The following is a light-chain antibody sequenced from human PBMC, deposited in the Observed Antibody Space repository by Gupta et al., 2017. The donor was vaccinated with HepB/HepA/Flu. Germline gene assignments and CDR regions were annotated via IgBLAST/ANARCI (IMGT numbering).Light chain of an antibody. J-gene: IGLJ1*01. CDR1: SSDIGTNF. V-gene: IGLV1-47*01. CDR2: RNH. Sequence: QSVLTQPPSASGTPGQRVTISCSGSSSDIGTNFVSWYQQLPGTAPKLLIYRNHERPSGVPDRFSGSKSGASASLAISGPRSEDEADYYCAAWDTRLSTYVFGTGTKVTVL. CDR3: AAWDTRLSTYV.